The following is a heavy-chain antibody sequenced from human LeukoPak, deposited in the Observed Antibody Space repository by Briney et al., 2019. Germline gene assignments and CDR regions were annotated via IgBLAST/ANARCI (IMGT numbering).Heavy chain of an antibody. D-gene: IGHD6-13*01. CDR1: GGSFSGYY. J-gene: IGHJ4*02. V-gene: IGHV4-34*01. CDR3: ARLLSRYSSSWYPFDY. CDR2: INHSGST. Sequence: SETLSLTCAVYGGSFSGYYWSWIRQPPGKGLEWIGEINHSGSTNYNPSLKSRVTISVDTSKNQFSLKLSSVTAADTAVYHCARLLSRYSSSWYPFDYWGQGTLVTVSS.